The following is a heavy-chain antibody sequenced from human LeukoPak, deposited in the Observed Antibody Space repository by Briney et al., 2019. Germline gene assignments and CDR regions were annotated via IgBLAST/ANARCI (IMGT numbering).Heavy chain of an antibody. Sequence: ASVKISCKASGYTFTGYYMHWVRQAPGQGLEWKGWINPNSGGTNYAQKFQGRVTMTRDTSISTAYMELSRLRSDDTAVYYCARGLRGYSYVTEVYYFDYWGQGTLVTVSS. J-gene: IGHJ4*02. CDR1: GYTFTGYY. CDR2: INPNSGGT. V-gene: IGHV1-2*02. D-gene: IGHD5-18*01. CDR3: ARGLRGYSYVTEVYYFDY.